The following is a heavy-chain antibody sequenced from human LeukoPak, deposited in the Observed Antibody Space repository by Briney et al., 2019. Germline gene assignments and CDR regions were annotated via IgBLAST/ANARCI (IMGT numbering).Heavy chain of an antibody. CDR2: ISGSGGST. CDR3: ARDPPTVVTSVSDY. Sequence: GGSLRLSCAASGFTFSSYAMSWVRQAPGKGLEWVSAISGSGGSTYYADSVKGRFTISRDNAKNSLYLQMNSLRAEDTAVYYCARDPPTVVTSVSDYWGQGTLVTVSS. J-gene: IGHJ4*02. CDR1: GFTFSSYA. V-gene: IGHV3-23*01. D-gene: IGHD4-23*01.